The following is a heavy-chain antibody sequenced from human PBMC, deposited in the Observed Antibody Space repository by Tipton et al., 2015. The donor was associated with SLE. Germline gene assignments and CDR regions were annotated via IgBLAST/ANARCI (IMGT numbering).Heavy chain of an antibody. Sequence: LRLSCAVYGGSFNGYYWSWIRQPPGKGLEWIGEINHSGSTNYNPSLKSRVTISVDTSKNQFSLKLSSVTAADTAVYYCARVEDIVVVVATYGMDVWGQGTTVTVSS. CDR1: GGSFNGYY. J-gene: IGHJ6*02. D-gene: IGHD2-15*01. CDR3: ARVEDIVVVVATYGMDV. CDR2: INHSGST. V-gene: IGHV4-34*01.